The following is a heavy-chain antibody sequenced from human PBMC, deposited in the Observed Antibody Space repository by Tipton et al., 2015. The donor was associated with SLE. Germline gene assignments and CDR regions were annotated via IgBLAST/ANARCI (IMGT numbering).Heavy chain of an antibody. J-gene: IGHJ4*02. CDR3: ARESIQQRNDF. V-gene: IGHV4-39*02. Sequence: LRLSCTVSGGSISSSSYYWGWIRQPPGKGLEWIGEISHKGNTNYNPSLKSRVTISVDTSKNHFSLRLSSLTAADTAVYFCARESIQQRNDFWGQGTLVTVSS. CDR1: GGSISSSSYY. D-gene: IGHD6-13*01. CDR2: ISHKGNT.